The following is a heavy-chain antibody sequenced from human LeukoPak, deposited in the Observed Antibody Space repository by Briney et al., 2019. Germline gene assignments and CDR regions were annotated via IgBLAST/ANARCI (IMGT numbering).Heavy chain of an antibody. V-gene: IGHV1-2*02. CDR3: ARDRITMVRGVTSTSDY. J-gene: IGHJ4*02. Sequence: ASMKVSCKAFGYTFRNYAVTWVRQAPGQGLEWMGWINPNSGGTNYAQKFQGRVTMTRDTSISTAYMELSRLRSDDTAVYYCARDRITMVRGVTSTSDYWGQGTLVTVSS. CDR2: INPNSGGT. CDR1: GYTFRNYA. D-gene: IGHD3-10*01.